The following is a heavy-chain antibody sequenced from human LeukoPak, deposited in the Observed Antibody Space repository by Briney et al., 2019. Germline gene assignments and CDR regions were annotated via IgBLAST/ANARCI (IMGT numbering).Heavy chain of an antibody. Sequence: SETLSLACTVSGGSMTTHHWNWIRQTPGKGLEWIGYVFDSGRTKENPSLKSRVTLSADTSKNQLSLRLSSVTAADTAVYYCTTIKRGNIFGYFDFWGQGILVTVSS. CDR3: TTIKRGNIFGYFDF. J-gene: IGHJ4*02. CDR1: GGSMTTHH. V-gene: IGHV4-59*11. D-gene: IGHD5-18*01. CDR2: VFDSGRT.